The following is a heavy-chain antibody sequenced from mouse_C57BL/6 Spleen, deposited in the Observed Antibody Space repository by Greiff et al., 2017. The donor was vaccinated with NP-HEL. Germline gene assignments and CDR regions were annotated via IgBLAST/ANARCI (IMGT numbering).Heavy chain of an antibody. D-gene: IGHD2-4*01. Sequence: EVQLQQSGAELVRPGASVKLSCTASGFNIKDDYMHWVKQRPEQGLEWIGWIDPENGATEYVSTFQGKATITADTSANTAYLQLSSLTSEDTSVDYCTNYDYEWFAYWGQGTLVTVSA. CDR3: TNYDYEWFAY. J-gene: IGHJ3*01. CDR2: IDPENGAT. V-gene: IGHV14-4*01. CDR1: GFNIKDDY.